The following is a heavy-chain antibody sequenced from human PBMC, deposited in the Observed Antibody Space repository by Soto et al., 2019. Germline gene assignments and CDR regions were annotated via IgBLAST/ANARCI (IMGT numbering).Heavy chain of an antibody. V-gene: IGHV4-39*01. Sequence: PSETLSLTCTVSGGSISSSSYYWGWIRQPPGKGLEWIGSIYYSGSTYYNPSLKSRVTISVDTSKNQFSLKLSSATAADTAVYYCVGGDLRLHFDYWGQGTMVTVSA. J-gene: IGHJ4*02. CDR1: GGSISSSSYY. D-gene: IGHD4-17*01. CDR3: VGGDLRLHFDY. CDR2: IYYSGST.